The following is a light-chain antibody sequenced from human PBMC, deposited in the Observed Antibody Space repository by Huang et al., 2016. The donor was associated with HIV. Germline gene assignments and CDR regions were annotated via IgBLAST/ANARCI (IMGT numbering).Light chain of an antibody. CDR2: AAS. V-gene: IGKV1-39*01. CDR1: QSITNH. Sequence: IQMTQFPSSLSASVGDRVTVSCRASQSITNHLNWHRHKPGKVPELLIYAASSLQSGVPSRFSGSGSGTDFTLIISSLQREDFATYYCQQSFRTPLTFGGGTKV. CDR3: QQSFRTPLT. J-gene: IGKJ4*01.